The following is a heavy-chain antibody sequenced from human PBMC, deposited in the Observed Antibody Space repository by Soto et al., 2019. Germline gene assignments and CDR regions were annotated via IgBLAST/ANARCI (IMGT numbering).Heavy chain of an antibody. CDR3: AHSSEYYYYYYGMDV. Sequence: PGGSLRLSCAASGFTFSGYGMHWVRQAPGKGLEWVAVIWYDGSNKYYADSVKGRFTISRDNSKNTLYLQMNSLRAEDTAVYYCAHSSEYYYYYYGMDVWGQGTTVTVSS. CDR1: GFTFSGYG. D-gene: IGHD6-25*01. J-gene: IGHJ6*02. V-gene: IGHV3-33*01. CDR2: IWYDGSNK.